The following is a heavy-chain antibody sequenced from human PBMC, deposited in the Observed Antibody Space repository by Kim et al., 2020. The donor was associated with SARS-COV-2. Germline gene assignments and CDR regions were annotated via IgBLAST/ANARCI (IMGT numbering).Heavy chain of an antibody. CDR3: ARVPIHGAWFDP. V-gene: IGHV1-8*01. Sequence: ASVKVSCKASGYTFTSYEINWVRQATGQGLEWMGWMNPNSGNTGYAQKFQGRVTMTRNTSITTVYMGLSSLRSEDTAVYYCARVPIHGAWFDPWGQGTLVTVSS. CDR1: GYTFTSYE. D-gene: IGHD4-17*01. CDR2: MNPNSGNT. J-gene: IGHJ5*02.